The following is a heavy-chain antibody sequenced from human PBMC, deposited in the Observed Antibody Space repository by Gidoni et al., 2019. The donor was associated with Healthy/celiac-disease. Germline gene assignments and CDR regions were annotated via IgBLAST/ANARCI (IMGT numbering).Heavy chain of an antibody. CDR3: ARDLGRRSGSPGY. V-gene: IGHV1-2*06. CDR1: GSTFTGYY. J-gene: IGHJ4*02. Sequence: QVQLVQSGAEVKKPGASVKVSCQASGSTFTGYYMHGVRQAPVQGREWMGRINPNSGGTNYAQKFQGRVTMTRDTSISTAYMELSRLRSDDTAVYYCARDLGRRSGSPGYWGQGTLVTVSS. CDR2: INPNSGGT. D-gene: IGHD5-12*01.